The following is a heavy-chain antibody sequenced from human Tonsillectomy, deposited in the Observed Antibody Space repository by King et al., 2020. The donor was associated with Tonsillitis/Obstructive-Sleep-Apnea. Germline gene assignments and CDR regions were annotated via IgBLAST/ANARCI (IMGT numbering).Heavy chain of an antibody. V-gene: IGHV2-70*11. J-gene: IGHJ4*02. CDR3: ARISYGGNAFLDY. D-gene: IGHD4-23*01. Sequence: TLKESGPALVKPPQTLTLTCTFSGFSLSTSDMCVSWIRQPPGKALEWLARIDWDDDKYYNTSLRTRLTISKDTSKNQVVLTMTNVDPVDTATYYCARISYGGNAFLDYWGQGIPVTVSS. CDR2: IDWDDDK. CDR1: GFSLSTSDMC.